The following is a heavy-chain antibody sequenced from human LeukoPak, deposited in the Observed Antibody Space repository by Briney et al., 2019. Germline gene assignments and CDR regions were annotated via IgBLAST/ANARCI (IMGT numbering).Heavy chain of an antibody. Sequence: GGSLRLSCAASGFSLSGYWMHWVRQIPGKGLMWVARIGSDGSGTTYADPVKGRFTISRDNSKNTLYLQMNSLRDEGAAVYHCTRVQAGRSGLMDVWGRGTTVTVSS. J-gene: IGHJ6*02. CDR2: IGSDGSGT. V-gene: IGHV3-74*03. D-gene: IGHD2-8*02. CDR3: TRVQAGRSGLMDV. CDR1: GFSLSGYW.